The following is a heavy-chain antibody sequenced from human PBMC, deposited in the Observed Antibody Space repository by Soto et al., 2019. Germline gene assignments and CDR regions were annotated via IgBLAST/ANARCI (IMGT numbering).Heavy chain of an antibody. Sequence: QVQLVQSGAEVKKPGASVKVSCKASGYTFTSYAMHWVRQAPGQRLEWMGWINAGNGNTKYSQKFQGRVTITRDTSASTAYMELSSLRSEDTAVYYCAREGDYSLPFDPWGQGTLVTVSS. D-gene: IGHD4-17*01. J-gene: IGHJ5*02. CDR3: AREGDYSLPFDP. CDR1: GYTFTSYA. CDR2: INAGNGNT. V-gene: IGHV1-3*01.